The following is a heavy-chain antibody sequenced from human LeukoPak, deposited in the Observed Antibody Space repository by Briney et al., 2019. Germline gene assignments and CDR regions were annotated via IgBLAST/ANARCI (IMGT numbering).Heavy chain of an antibody. Sequence: PGGSLRLSCAASGFTFSSYSMNWVRQAPGKGLEWVSSISSSSTYIYYADSVKGRFTISRDNAKNSLYLQMNSLRAEDTAVYYCARAQIIPYWVVVPAATDLRGAFDIWGQGTMVTVSS. V-gene: IGHV3-21*01. CDR1: GFTFSSYS. CDR3: ARAQIIPYWVVVPAATDLRGAFDI. J-gene: IGHJ3*02. D-gene: IGHD2-2*01. CDR2: ISSSSTYI.